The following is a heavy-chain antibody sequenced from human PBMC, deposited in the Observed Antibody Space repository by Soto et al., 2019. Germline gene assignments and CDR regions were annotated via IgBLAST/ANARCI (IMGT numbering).Heavy chain of an antibody. D-gene: IGHD3-10*01. CDR2: IYPSDSDT. V-gene: IGHV5-51*01. Sequence: GESLKISCKASGYSFSTYWIVWVRQRPGKGLEWMGVIYPSDSDTRYSPSFQDQVTMSADKSISTAYLQWSSLKASDTAIYYCARSPGNSRRSYFLGALGYFDFWGQGALVTVSS. J-gene: IGHJ4*02. CDR1: GYSFSTYW. CDR3: ARSPGNSRRSYFLGALGYFDF.